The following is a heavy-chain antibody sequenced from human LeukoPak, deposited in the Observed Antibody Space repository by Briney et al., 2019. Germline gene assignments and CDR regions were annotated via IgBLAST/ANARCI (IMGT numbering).Heavy chain of an antibody. D-gene: IGHD4-17*01. Sequence: GGSLGLSCASSGLTLSRYVMGWVRQAPGKGLEWVSTISASGGSTFYAASVKGRFTVSRDNSKNTLFLQMNTLRAEDTAVYYCATLYGDYNWYFDLWGRGTLVTVSS. CDR2: ISASGGST. CDR3: ATLYGDYNWYFDL. J-gene: IGHJ2*01. CDR1: GLTLSRYV. V-gene: IGHV3-23*01.